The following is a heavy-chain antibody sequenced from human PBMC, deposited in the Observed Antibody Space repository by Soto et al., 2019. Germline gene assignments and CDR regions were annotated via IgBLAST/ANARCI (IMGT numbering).Heavy chain of an antibody. Sequence: ASAKVSCKASGYTFTGYYMHWVRQAPGQGLEWMGWINPNSGGTNYAQKFQGRVTMTRDTSISTAYMELSRLRSDDTAVYYCARVPGYYDSSGYYNAFDIWGQGTMVTVSS. J-gene: IGHJ3*02. V-gene: IGHV1-2*02. CDR1: GYTFTGYY. D-gene: IGHD3-22*01. CDR3: ARVPGYYDSSGYYNAFDI. CDR2: INPNSGGT.